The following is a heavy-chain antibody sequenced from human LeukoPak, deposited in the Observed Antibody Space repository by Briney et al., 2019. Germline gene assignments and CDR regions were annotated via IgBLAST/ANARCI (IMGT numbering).Heavy chain of an antibody. CDR2: IYYSGST. V-gene: IGHV4-59*01. J-gene: IGHJ6*03. CDR1: GGSISSYY. Sequence: PSETLSLTCSVSGGSISSYYWSWIRQPPGKGLEWIGYIYYSGSTNYNPSLKSRVTISVDTSKNQFSLKLSSVTAADTAVYYCARSPDYGDYYYYMDVWGKGTTVTISS. CDR3: ARSPDYGDYYYYMDV. D-gene: IGHD4-17*01.